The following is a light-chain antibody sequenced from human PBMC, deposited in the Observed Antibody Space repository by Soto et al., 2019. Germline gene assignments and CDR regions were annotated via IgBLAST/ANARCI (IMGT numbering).Light chain of an antibody. J-gene: IGKJ4*01. CDR1: QGINIY. V-gene: IGKV3-11*01. Sequence: EIVLTQSPAALSLSPGGRATLFCSVSQGINIYLAWYQQKLGQAPRLLIYDASIRATGIPARFSGSGSGTDFTLTISGLEPEDFGDYYCQQRYSWPLTVGGGTKVEIK. CDR3: QQRYSWPLT. CDR2: DAS.